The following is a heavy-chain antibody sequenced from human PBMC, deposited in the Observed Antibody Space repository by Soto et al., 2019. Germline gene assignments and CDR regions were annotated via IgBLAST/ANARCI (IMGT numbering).Heavy chain of an antibody. Sequence: SETLSLTCTVSGGSISSGDYYWSWIRHPPGRGLEWIGYIYNSETTNYNPSLRSRVIISVDTSKNQFSLKLSSVTAADTAVYYCARDKNDSDYNFDYWGQGTLVTVSS. CDR1: GGSISSGDYY. D-gene: IGHD4-4*01. CDR2: IYNSETT. V-gene: IGHV4-30-4*01. CDR3: ARDKNDSDYNFDY. J-gene: IGHJ4*02.